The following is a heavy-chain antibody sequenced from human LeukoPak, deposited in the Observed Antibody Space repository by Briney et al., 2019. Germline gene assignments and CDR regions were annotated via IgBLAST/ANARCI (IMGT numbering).Heavy chain of an antibody. D-gene: IGHD3-10*01. V-gene: IGHV1-18*01. CDR2: ISAYNGNT. CDR1: GYTFSSYG. Sequence: GASVKVSCKASGYTFSSYGISWVRQAPGQGLEWMGWISAYNGNTNYRQKLQGRVTMTTDTSTSTASMDLRSLRSDDTAIYYCARDSPDGSGTYYNDSPDYWGQGTLVTVSS. J-gene: IGHJ4*02. CDR3: ARDSPDGSGTYYNDSPDY.